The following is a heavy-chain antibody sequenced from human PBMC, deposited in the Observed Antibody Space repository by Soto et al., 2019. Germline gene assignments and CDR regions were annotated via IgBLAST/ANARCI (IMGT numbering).Heavy chain of an antibody. CDR1: GGSFSGYY. V-gene: IGHV4-34*01. Sequence: PSETLSLTCAVYGGSFSGYYWSWIRQPPGKGLEWIGEINHSGSTNYNPSLKSRVTISVDTSKNQFSLKLSSVTAADTAVYYCAGILTGYLAYYFDYWGQGTLVTVS. CDR3: AGILTGYLAYYFDY. J-gene: IGHJ4*02. D-gene: IGHD3-9*01. CDR2: INHSGST.